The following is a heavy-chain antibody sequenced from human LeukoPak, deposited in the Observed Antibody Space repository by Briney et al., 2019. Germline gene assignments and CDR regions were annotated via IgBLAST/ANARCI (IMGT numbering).Heavy chain of an antibody. D-gene: IGHD3-3*01. CDR1: GYTFTGYY. CDR3: ARAGLRFLEPLKCYYYYYYYMDV. V-gene: IGHV1-2*02. Sequence: ASVKVSCKASGYTFTGYYMHWVRQAPGQGLEWMGWINPNSGGTNYAQKFQGRVTMTRDTSISTAYMELSRLRSDDTAVYYCARAGLRFLEPLKCYYYYYYYMDVWGKGTTVTVSS. J-gene: IGHJ6*03. CDR2: INPNSGGT.